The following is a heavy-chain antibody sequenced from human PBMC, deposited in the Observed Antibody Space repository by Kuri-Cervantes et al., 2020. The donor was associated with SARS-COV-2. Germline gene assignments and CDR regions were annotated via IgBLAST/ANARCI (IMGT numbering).Heavy chain of an antibody. D-gene: IGHD3-10*01. V-gene: IGHV3-13*01. Sequence: GESLKISCAASGFTFSSYDMHWVRQATGKGLEWVSAIGTAGDTYYPGSVKGRFTISRENAKNSLYLQMNSLRAGDTAVYYCARGGYYYYYYGMDVWGQGTTVTFSS. CDR1: GFTFSSYD. CDR3: ARGGYYYYYYGMDV. CDR2: IGTAGDT. J-gene: IGHJ6*02.